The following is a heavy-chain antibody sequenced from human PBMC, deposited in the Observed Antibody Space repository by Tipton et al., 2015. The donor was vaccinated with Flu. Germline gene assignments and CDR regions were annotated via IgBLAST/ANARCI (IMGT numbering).Heavy chain of an antibody. V-gene: IGHV1-8*01. Sequence: QLVQSGAEVKKPGASVKVSCKASGYTFTSYDINWVRQATGQGLEWMGWMNPNSGNTGYAQKFQGRVSLTRDTSIRTAYMELTRLTSDDTAVYFCARTPRKGDVDNWGQGTRVTVSS. CDR3: ARTPRKGDVDN. CDR2: MNPNSGNT. CDR1: GYTFTSYD. J-gene: IGHJ4*02. D-gene: IGHD1-14*01.